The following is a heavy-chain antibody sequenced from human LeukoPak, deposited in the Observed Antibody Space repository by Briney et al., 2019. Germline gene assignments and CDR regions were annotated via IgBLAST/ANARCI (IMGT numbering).Heavy chain of an antibody. CDR3: ARAAAVAGTDWYFDL. Sequence: ASVKVSCKASGGTFSSYAISWVRQAPGQGLEWMGGIIPIFGTANYAQKFQGRVTITTDESTSTAYMELSSLRSEDTAVYYCARAAAVAGTDWYFDLWGRGTLVTVSS. D-gene: IGHD6-19*01. J-gene: IGHJ2*01. CDR2: IIPIFGTA. CDR1: GGTFSSYA. V-gene: IGHV1-69*05.